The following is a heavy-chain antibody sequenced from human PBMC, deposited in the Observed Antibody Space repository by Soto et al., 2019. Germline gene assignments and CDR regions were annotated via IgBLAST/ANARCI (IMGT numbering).Heavy chain of an antibody. J-gene: IGHJ4*02. V-gene: IGHV3-15*07. CDR1: GLTLSHAW. D-gene: IGHD7-27*01. Sequence: EVQLVESGGGFVEPGGSLRLYRVGSGLTLSHAWMTWVRQSPGNGLEWVGRIKTKGEGGTMDYAAPVKGRFSVSRDDSENTLYLHMSRLHSEDTAMYYCVADLSGVRTNWGFDYWGQGTLVTVSS. CDR2: IKTKGEGGTM. CDR3: VADLSGVRTNWGFDY.